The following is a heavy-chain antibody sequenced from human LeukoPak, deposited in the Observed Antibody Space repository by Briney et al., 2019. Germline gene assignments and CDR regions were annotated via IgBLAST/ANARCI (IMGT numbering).Heavy chain of an antibody. V-gene: IGHV3-30*02. CDR3: ANADRYCSSGSCPVPDAFDF. D-gene: IGHD2-15*01. Sequence: GGSLRLSCAASGFTFSSYGMHWVRQAPGKGLEWVAFIRYDGSNKYYADSVKGRFTISRDNSKNTLYLQMNSLRAEDTAVYYCANADRYCSSGSCPVPDAFDFWGQGTMVTVSS. CDR1: GFTFSSYG. J-gene: IGHJ3*01. CDR2: IRYDGSNK.